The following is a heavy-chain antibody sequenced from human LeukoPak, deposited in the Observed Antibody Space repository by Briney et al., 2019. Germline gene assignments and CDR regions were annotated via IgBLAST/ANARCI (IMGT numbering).Heavy chain of an antibody. CDR2: IYTSGST. V-gene: IGHV4-4*07. Sequence: SETLSLTCTVSGGSISSYYWSWIRQPAGKGLEWIGRIYTSGSTNYNPSLKSRVTMSVDTSKNQFSLKLSSVTAADTAVYYCARGKGYYDFWSGYYTSTLSGFDYWGQGTLVTVSS. D-gene: IGHD3-3*01. CDR3: ARGKGYYDFWSGYYTSTLSGFDY. J-gene: IGHJ4*02. CDR1: GGSISSYY.